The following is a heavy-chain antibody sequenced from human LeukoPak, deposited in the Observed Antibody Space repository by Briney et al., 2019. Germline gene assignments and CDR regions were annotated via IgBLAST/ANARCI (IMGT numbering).Heavy chain of an antibody. J-gene: IGHJ6*02. CDR3: ARDRGYGDLVYGMDV. CDR1: GFTFSSYG. Sequence: PGGSLRLSCAASGFTFSSYGMHWVRQAPGKGLEWVAVIWYDGSNKYYADSVKGRFTISRDNSKNTLYLQMNSLRAEDTAVYYCARDRGYGDLVYGMDVWGQGTTVTVSS. V-gene: IGHV3-33*01. D-gene: IGHD4-17*01. CDR2: IWYDGSNK.